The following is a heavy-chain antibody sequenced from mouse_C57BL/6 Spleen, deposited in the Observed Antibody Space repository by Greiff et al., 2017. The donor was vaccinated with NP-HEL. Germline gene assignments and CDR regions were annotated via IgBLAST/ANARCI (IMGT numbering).Heavy chain of an antibody. V-gene: IGHV1-61*01. Sequence: QVQLKQPGAELVRPGSSVKLSCKASGYTFTSYWMDWVKQRPGQGLEWIGNIYPSDSETHYNQKFKDKATLTVDKSSSTAYMQLSSLTSEDSAVYYCARLVATYGAMDYWGQGTSVTVSS. D-gene: IGHD1-1*01. CDR3: ARLVATYGAMDY. J-gene: IGHJ4*01. CDR1: GYTFTSYW. CDR2: IYPSDSET.